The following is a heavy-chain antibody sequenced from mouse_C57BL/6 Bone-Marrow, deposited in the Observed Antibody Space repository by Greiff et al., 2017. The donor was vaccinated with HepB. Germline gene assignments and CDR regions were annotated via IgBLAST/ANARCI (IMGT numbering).Heavy chain of an antibody. D-gene: IGHD2-1*01. CDR3: ARIYYGNY. Sequence: VQLQQSGAELVRPGASVTLSCKASGYTFTDYEMHWVKQTPVHGLEWIGAIDPETGGTAYNQKFKGKAILTADKSSSTAYMQLSSLTSEDSAVYYCARIYYGNYWGQGTTLTVSS. CDR1: GYTFTDYE. CDR2: IDPETGGT. V-gene: IGHV1-15*01. J-gene: IGHJ2*01.